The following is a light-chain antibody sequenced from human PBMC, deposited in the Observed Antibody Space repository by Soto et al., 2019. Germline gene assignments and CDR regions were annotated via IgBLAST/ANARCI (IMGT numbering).Light chain of an antibody. V-gene: IGKV1-8*01. J-gene: IGKJ5*01. CDR1: QGISSY. CDR2: AAS. Sequence: AIRMTQSPSSFSASTGDRVTITCRASQGISSYLAWYQQKPGKAPKLLIYAASTLQSGVPSRFSGSASGTDFTLTISCLQSEDFATYYCQQYYSYPTFGQGTRLEIK. CDR3: QQYYSYPT.